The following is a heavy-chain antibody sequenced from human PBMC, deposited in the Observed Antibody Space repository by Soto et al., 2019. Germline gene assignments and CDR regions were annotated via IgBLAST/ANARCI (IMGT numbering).Heavy chain of an antibody. CDR2: ISYDGSNK. CDR3: AKARFYSSGCHTD. CDR1: GFTFSSYG. J-gene: IGHJ4*02. Sequence: QVQLVESGGGVVQPGRSLRLSCAASGFTFSSYGMHWVRQAPGKGLEWVAVISYDGSNKYYADSVKGRFTISRDNSKNTLYLQMNSLRAEDTAVYYCAKARFYSSGCHTDWGQGTLVTVSS. V-gene: IGHV3-30*18. D-gene: IGHD6-19*01.